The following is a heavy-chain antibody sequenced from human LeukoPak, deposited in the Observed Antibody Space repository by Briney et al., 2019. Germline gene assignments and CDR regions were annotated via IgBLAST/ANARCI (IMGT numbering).Heavy chain of an antibody. CDR1: GFAFTTYS. J-gene: IGHJ4*02. Sequence: PGGSLRLSCTASGFAFTTYSMNWVRQAPGKGLEWVSSISSSGSYMYHADSVKGRFTISRDNAKNSLFLQMNSLRAEDTAVYYCARMPHYGDLNYSFDYWGQGTLVTVSS. D-gene: IGHD4-17*01. CDR2: ISSSGSYM. CDR3: ARMPHYGDLNYSFDY. V-gene: IGHV3-21*01.